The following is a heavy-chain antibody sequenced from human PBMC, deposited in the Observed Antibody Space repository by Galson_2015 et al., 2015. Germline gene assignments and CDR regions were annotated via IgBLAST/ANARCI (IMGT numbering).Heavy chain of an antibody. Sequence: PALVKPTQTLTLTCTFSGFSLTTSGVAVGWIRQPPGKALEWLILIYWDDDKRYSPSLKSRLIITKDTSKNQVVLTVTNMDPLDTATYYCAHRRSNSWAFDIWGQGTMVTVSS. D-gene: IGHD2/OR15-2a*01. CDR3: AHRRSNSWAFDI. CDR1: GFSLTTSGVA. J-gene: IGHJ3*02. CDR2: IYWDDDK. V-gene: IGHV2-5*02.